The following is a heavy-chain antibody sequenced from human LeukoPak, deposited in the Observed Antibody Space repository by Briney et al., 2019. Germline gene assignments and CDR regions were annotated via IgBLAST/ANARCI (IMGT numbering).Heavy chain of an antibody. CDR1: GGSFSGYY. CDR2: INHGEST. V-gene: IGHV4-34*01. J-gene: IGHJ6*02. D-gene: IGHD3-22*01. Sequence: PPETLSLTCAVSGGSFSGYYWYWIRQPPGKGLEWIGEINHGESTNYNPSLKSRATLSVDTSKNQFSLKLTSVTAADTAVYYCARGRTYYYDTSGYYPSIYYGMDVWGQGTTVIVSS. CDR3: ARGRTYYYDTSGYYPSIYYGMDV.